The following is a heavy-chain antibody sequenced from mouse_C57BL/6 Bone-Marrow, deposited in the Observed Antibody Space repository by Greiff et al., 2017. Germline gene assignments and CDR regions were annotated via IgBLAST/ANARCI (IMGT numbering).Heavy chain of an antibody. Sequence: QLQESGPRLVARSQSLSTKSTVPGFLLTSYPISWVRQPPGTGLLWLGVIWTGGGSNYNSARKSRLSICKDNCKSQVFLNMNSQQTDDTARYYFSRGENHFDNSEQGATLT. CDR1: GFLLTSYP. V-gene: IGHV2-9-1*01. CDR3: SRGENHFDN. D-gene: IGHD2-13*01. CDR2: IWTGGGS. J-gene: IGHJ2*01.